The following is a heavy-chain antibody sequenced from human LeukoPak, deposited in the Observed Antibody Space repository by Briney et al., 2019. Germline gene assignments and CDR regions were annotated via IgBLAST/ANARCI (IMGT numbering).Heavy chain of an antibody. CDR1: GGSMSSYF. Sequence: SETLSLTCLVSGGSMSSYFWSWIRQPAGKGLEWIGRFYSSGNNNYNPSLKSRVTISVDTSKNQFPLKLSSVTAADTAVYYCAREAYDYVWGSYIHFDYWGQGTLVTVSS. J-gene: IGHJ4*02. CDR2: FYSSGNN. V-gene: IGHV4-4*07. CDR3: AREAYDYVWGSYIHFDY. D-gene: IGHD3-16*01.